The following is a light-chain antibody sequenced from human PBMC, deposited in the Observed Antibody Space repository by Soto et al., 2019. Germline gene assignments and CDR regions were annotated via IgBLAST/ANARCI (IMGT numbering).Light chain of an antibody. J-gene: IGKJ5*01. V-gene: IGKV1-5*03. Sequence: DIPMTQSPSTLSTSVGDRVTITCRASQSISTWLAWYQQKPGKAPNLLIYKASSLEGGVPSRFSGSGSGTEFTLTISSLQPDDFATYYCQQYNQYPITFGQGTRLEIK. CDR1: QSISTW. CDR3: QQYNQYPIT. CDR2: KAS.